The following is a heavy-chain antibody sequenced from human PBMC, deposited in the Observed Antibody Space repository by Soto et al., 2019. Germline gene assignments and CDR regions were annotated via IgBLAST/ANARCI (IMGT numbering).Heavy chain of an antibody. Sequence: MQLVESGGAVVQPGGSLRLSCAASGFTFTRYSMNWVRQAPGKGLEWVSSISSTTNYIYYGDSMKGRFTISRDNAKNSLYLEMNSLRAEDTAVYYCARESEDLTSNFDYWGQGTLVTVSS. J-gene: IGHJ4*02. CDR2: ISSTTNYI. CDR1: GFTFTRYS. V-gene: IGHV3-21*06. CDR3: ARESEDLTSNFDY.